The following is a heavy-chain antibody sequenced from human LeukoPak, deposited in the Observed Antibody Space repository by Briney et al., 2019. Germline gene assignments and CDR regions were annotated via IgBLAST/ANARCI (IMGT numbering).Heavy chain of an antibody. CDR3: TRDLSSSTSCYSY. CDR1: GFTFNNYE. J-gene: IGHJ4*02. D-gene: IGHD2-2*01. V-gene: IGHV3-48*03. Sequence: PGGSLRLSCAASGFTFNNYEMNWVRQAPGKGLEWISYISTDGTMAYYAGSVKGRFTISRDNAKNSLYLQMNSLRADDTAVYYCTRDLSSSTSCYSYWGQGTLVTVSS. CDR2: ISTDGTMA.